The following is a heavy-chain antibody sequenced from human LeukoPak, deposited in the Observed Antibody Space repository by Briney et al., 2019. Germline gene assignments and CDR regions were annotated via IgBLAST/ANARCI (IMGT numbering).Heavy chain of an antibody. CDR3: ARGNWFDP. J-gene: IGHJ5*02. V-gene: IGHV3-21*04. Sequence: GGSLRLSCAASGFTFSSYSMNWVRQAPGKGLEWVSSISSSSRYIYYADSVKGRFTISRDNAKNSLYLQMNSLRAEDTALYYCARGNWFDPWGQGTLVTVSS. CDR1: GFTFSSYS. CDR2: ISSSSRYI.